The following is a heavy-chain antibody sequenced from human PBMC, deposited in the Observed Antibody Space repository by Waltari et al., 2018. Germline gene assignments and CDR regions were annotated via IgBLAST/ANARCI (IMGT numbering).Heavy chain of an antibody. CDR1: GGSLSGGNYY. V-gene: IGHV4-39*02. CDR2: VSYNGGT. D-gene: IGHD3-10*01. Sequence: QVHLQESGPGLVKPSQSLSLTCTVSGGSLSGGNYYWGWGRQPPGKGLEWIGYVSYNGGTFYSPSLKNRVSVSVDTSNKELSLTLTSVTAADTAVYYCARDRLRGVAAYFDYWGQGTLVTVSS. CDR3: ARDRLRGVAAYFDY. J-gene: IGHJ4*02.